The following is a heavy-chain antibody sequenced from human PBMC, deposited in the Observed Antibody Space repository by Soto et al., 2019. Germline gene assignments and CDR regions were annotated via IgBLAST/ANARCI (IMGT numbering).Heavy chain of an antibody. CDR2: ISSSSSYI. CDR1: GFTFSSYS. D-gene: IGHD3-16*01. J-gene: IGHJ6*02. CDR3: ARWGGSLGSRNYYYGMDV. Sequence: GGSLRLSCAASGFTFSSYSMNWVRQAPGKGLEWVSSISSSSSYIYYADSVKGRFTISRDNAKNSLYLQMNSLRAEDTAVYYCARWGGSLGSRNYYYGMDVWGQGTTVTVSS. V-gene: IGHV3-21*01.